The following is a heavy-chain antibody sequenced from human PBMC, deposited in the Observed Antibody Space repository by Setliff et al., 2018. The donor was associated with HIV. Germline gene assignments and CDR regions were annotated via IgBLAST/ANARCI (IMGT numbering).Heavy chain of an antibody. J-gene: IGHJ4*02. CDR2: INQSGST. Sequence: SETLSLTCAVYNASFSDYYRCWIRQAPGKGLEWIGEINQSGSTNYNSSLRSRVTMSINLSKNQFSLKLTSVTAADTAVYYCAGRAYGPLEHWGQGNQVTVSS. D-gene: IGHD4-17*01. CDR3: AGRAYGPLEH. V-gene: IGHV4-34*01. CDR1: NASFSDYY.